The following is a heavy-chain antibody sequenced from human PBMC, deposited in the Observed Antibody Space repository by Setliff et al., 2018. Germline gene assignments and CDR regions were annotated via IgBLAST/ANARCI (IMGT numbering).Heavy chain of an antibody. CDR2: IYYSGTT. V-gene: IGHV4-59*04. J-gene: IGHJ4*02. D-gene: IGHD1-1*01. CDR1: GFTFSTYS. CDR3: ATTGTYRYFDY. Sequence: TSETLRLSCAASGFTFSTYSMSWARQPPGKGLEWIGNIYYSGTTYSNPSLKSRVTMSVDTSKNQFSLRLNSVTASDTAVYYCATTGTYRYFDYWGQGTLVTVSS.